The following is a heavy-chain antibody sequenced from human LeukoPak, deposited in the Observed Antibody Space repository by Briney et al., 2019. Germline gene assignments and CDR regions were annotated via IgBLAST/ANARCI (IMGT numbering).Heavy chain of an antibody. Sequence: ASLKLSCKTSLYTFTDYYMTWVPQAPGQGLEWMGWINPNTGGTNYAETFQGRVSMTRDTSISTAYMELSRLRSDDTAVYYCARDVPGFDPWGQGTLVTVSS. V-gene: IGHV1-2*02. CDR1: LYTFTDYY. J-gene: IGHJ5*02. CDR2: INPNTGGT. CDR3: ARDVPGFDP.